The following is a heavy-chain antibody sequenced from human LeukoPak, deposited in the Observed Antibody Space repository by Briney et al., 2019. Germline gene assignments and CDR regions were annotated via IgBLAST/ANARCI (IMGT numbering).Heavy chain of an antibody. CDR2: ISWNSGSI. J-gene: IGHJ4*02. Sequence: PGGSLRLSCAASGFTFDDYAMHWVRQAPGKGLEWVSGISWNSGSIGYADSVKGRFTISRDNAKNSLYLQMNSLRAEDTALYYCATSLYYYDSSGYYSSEGGHFDYWGQGTLVTVSS. D-gene: IGHD3-22*01. CDR1: GFTFDDYA. V-gene: IGHV3-9*01. CDR3: ATSLYYYDSSGYYSSEGGHFDY.